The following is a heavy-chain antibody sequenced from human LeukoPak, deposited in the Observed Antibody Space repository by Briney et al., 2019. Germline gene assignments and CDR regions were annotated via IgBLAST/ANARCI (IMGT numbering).Heavy chain of an antibody. Sequence: ASVKVSCKASGYTFTSYGISWVRQAPGQGLEWMGWINPNSGGTNYAQKFQGRVTMTRDTSISTACMELSRLRSDDTAVYYCARDYFGVQLWLGYWGQGTLVTVSS. J-gene: IGHJ4*02. CDR2: INPNSGGT. CDR3: ARDYFGVQLWLGY. CDR1: GYTFTSYG. D-gene: IGHD5-18*01. V-gene: IGHV1-2*02.